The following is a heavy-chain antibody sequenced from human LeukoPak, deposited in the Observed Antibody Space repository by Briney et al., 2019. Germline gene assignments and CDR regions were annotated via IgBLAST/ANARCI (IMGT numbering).Heavy chain of an antibody. J-gene: IGHJ4*02. Sequence: GGSLRLSCAASGFTSSDYWMHWVRQAPGKGLEWVANIKQDGSEKNYVASVKGRFTISRDNAKNSLYLQMNSLRAEDTALYYCARGRWAPFDCWGQGTLVTVSS. CDR2: IKQDGSEK. CDR3: ARGRWAPFDC. CDR1: GFTSSDYW. D-gene: IGHD6-13*01. V-gene: IGHV3-7*01.